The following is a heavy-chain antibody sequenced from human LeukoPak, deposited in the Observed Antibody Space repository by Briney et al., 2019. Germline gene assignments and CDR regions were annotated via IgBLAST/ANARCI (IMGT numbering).Heavy chain of an antibody. CDR2: IYTSGST. Sequence: PSQTLSLTCTVSGGSISSGSYYWSWIRQPAGKGLEWIGRIYTSGSTNYNPSLKSRVTISVDTSKNQFSLKLSSVTAADTAVYYCARDSLSITIVGVVPYWYFDLWGRGTLVTVSS. J-gene: IGHJ2*01. CDR1: GGSISSGSYY. V-gene: IGHV4-61*02. D-gene: IGHD3-3*01. CDR3: ARDSLSITIVGVVPYWYFDL.